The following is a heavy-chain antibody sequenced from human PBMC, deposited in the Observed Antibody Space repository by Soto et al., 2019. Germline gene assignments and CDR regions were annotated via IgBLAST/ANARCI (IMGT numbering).Heavy chain of an antibody. CDR3: ARDPDGDYFDY. J-gene: IGHJ4*02. CDR1: GYSISSGYY. D-gene: IGHD2-8*01. CDR2: ISGSGATT. Sequence: PSETLSLTCAVSGYSISSGYYWGWIRQPPGKGLEWVSAISGSGATTFYADSVKGRFTISRDNSKNTLYLQMNSLRAEDTAVYYCARDPDGDYFDYWGQGTLVTVSS. V-gene: IGHV3-23*01.